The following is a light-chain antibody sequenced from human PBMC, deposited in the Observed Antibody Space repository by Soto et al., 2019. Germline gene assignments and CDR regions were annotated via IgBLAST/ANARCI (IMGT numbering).Light chain of an antibody. CDR1: QSVSSN. CDR3: QQYNNWPPMYT. J-gene: IGKJ2*01. Sequence: EIVMTQSPATLSVSPGERATLSCRASQSVSSNLAWYQQKPGQAPRLLIYGASTRATGTPGRFSGSGSGTEFTLTISSLQSEDFAVYYCQQYNNWPPMYTFGQGTKLEIK. V-gene: IGKV3-15*01. CDR2: GAS.